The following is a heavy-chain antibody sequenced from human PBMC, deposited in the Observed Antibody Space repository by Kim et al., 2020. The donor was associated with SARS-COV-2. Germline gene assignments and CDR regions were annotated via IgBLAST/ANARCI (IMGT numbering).Heavy chain of an antibody. Sequence: ASVKVSCKASGYTFTAYYIHWVRQTPGQGLEWMGRINPHSGGATYAQNFQGRFTMTRDRSITTAYLEVTSLTSDDTAVYYCAKEGGSGTRALDFWGPGTKFTVSS. V-gene: IGHV1-2*06. CDR3: AKEGGSGTRALDF. D-gene: IGHD1-1*01. J-gene: IGHJ3*01. CDR1: GYTFTAYY. CDR2: INPHSGGA.